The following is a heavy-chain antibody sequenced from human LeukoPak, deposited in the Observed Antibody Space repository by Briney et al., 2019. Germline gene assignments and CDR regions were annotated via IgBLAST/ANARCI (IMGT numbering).Heavy chain of an antibody. CDR1: GYTFSDYY. J-gene: IGHJ4*02. Sequence: ASVEVSCKASGYTFSDYYIHWVRQAPGQGLEWMGWINPKSGGTSYAQKFQGRVTMTRDTSISAVYMDLSRLTSDDAAVYYCAKLSDHTTGYRPFDYWGQGTLVTVS. CDR2: INPKSGGT. V-gene: IGHV1-2*02. CDR3: AKLSDHTTGYRPFDY. D-gene: IGHD3-16*02.